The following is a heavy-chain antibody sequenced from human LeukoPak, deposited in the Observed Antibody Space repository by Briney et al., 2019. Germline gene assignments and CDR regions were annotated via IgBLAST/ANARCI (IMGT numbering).Heavy chain of an antibody. V-gene: IGHV4-59*01. J-gene: IGHJ5*02. D-gene: IGHD2-15*01. CDR2: IYHSGST. CDR3: ARELGYCSGGSCYSAWFDP. CDR1: GGSISSYY. Sequence: NASETLSLTCTVSGGSISSYYWSWIRQPPGKGLEWIGYIYHSGSTNYNPSLKSRVTISVDTSKNQFSLKLSSVTAADTAVYYCARELGYCSGGSCYSAWFDPWGQGTLVTVSS.